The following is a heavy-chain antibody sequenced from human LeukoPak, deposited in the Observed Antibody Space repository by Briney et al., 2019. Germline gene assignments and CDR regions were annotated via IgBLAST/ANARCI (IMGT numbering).Heavy chain of an antibody. Sequence: GGSLRLSCAASGFTFSSYEMNWVRQAPGKGLEWVSYISSSGSTIYYADSVKGRFTISRDNAKNSLYLQMNSLRAEDTAVYYCARMDVGRDGYNSDYWGQGTLVTVSS. CDR1: GFTFSSYE. J-gene: IGHJ4*02. CDR2: ISSSGSTI. CDR3: ARMDVGRDGYNSDY. D-gene: IGHD5-24*01. V-gene: IGHV3-48*03.